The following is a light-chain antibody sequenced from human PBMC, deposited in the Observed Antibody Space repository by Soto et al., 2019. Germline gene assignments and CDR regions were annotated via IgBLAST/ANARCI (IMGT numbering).Light chain of an antibody. J-gene: IGLJ1*01. V-gene: IGLV2-23*01. CDR2: EGS. Sequence: QSALTQPASVSGSPGQSITISCTGSSSGVGSYRLVSWYQCHPGKVPKLIIYEGSKRPSGVSNRFSSSEPCNTASLTISGLQAEDEADYYCCSSAPSRTVVFGTGTKVTVL. CDR3: CSSAPSRTVV. CDR1: SSGVGSYRL.